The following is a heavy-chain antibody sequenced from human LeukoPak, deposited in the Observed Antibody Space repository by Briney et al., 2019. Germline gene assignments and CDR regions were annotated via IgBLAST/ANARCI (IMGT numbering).Heavy chain of an antibody. D-gene: IGHD5-12*01. Sequence: SETLSLTCTVSGASVSNNNYYWGWIRQSPGTGLEWIASIYYSGSTYYNPSLKSRVTISVDTSKNQLSLKLNSVTAADTAVYYCAPGGYIGYGHAFDIWGQGTMVTVSS. CDR1: GASVSNNNYY. CDR2: IYYSGST. CDR3: APGGYIGYGHAFDI. V-gene: IGHV4-39*07. J-gene: IGHJ3*02.